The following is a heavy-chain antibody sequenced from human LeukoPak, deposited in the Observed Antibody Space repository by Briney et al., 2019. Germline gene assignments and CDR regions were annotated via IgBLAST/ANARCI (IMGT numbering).Heavy chain of an antibody. CDR1: GGSISSGSYY. V-gene: IGHV4-61*02. Sequence: PSQTLSLTWTVSGGSISSGSYYWSWIRQRAGKGLEWIGRIYTSGSTNYNPSLKSQVTISVDTSKNQFSLKLSSVTAADTAVYYCASTRGFFDYWGQGTLVTVSS. J-gene: IGHJ4*02. CDR2: IYTSGST. CDR3: ASTRGFFDY.